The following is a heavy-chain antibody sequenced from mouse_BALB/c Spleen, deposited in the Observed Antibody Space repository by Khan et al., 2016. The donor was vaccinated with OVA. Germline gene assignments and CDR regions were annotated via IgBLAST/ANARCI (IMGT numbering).Heavy chain of an antibody. V-gene: IGHV1-4*01. Sequence: QVQLKQSGAELARPGASVKMSCKASGYTFTSNTIHWIKERPGQGLEWIGYINPSNGYTNYNQRFKDKATLTTDKSSTTAYLQLSSLTSDDSAVYDCVRDRAYDRNCDCFAYGWQGTLVTVSA. CDR1: GYTFTSNT. J-gene: IGHJ3*01. D-gene: IGHD2-5*01. CDR2: INPSNGYT. CDR3: VRDRAYDRNCDCFAY.